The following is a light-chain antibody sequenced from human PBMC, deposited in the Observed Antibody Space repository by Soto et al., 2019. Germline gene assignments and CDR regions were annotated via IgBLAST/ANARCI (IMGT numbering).Light chain of an antibody. J-gene: IGKJ1*01. CDR2: RAS. V-gene: IGKV3-15*01. CDR3: HPAYHLRP. CDR1: QGICYN. Sequence: KMLKLSAAAVSVTPGERATLSFRASQGICYNLAWFQQRPGQAPRLLIYRASTRATNSPARFSGSGSGTEFTLTIFSLAADDIRLCSTHPAYHLRPSGQRAMV.